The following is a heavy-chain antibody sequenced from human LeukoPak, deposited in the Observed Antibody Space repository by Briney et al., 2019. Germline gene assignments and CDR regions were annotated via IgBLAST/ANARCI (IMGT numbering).Heavy chain of an antibody. D-gene: IGHD2-21*02. V-gene: IGHV1-8*02. CDR2: MNPNSGNT. Sequence: AASVKVSCKASGYTFTGYYMHWVRQAPGQGLEWMGWMNPNSGNTGYAQKFQGRVTMTRNTSISTAYMELSSLRSEDTAVYYCARGPGLLCSGGCYRGGSFDYWGQGTLVTVSS. J-gene: IGHJ4*02. CDR1: GYTFTGYY. CDR3: ARGPGLLCSGGCYRGGSFDY.